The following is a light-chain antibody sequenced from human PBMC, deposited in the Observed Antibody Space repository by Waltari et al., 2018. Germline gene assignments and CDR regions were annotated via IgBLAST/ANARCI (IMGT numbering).Light chain of an antibody. CDR3: LHYHDSPHT. J-gene: IGKJ3*01. CDR2: DSS. Sequence: EIVLTQSPGTLSLSPGERATLSCRASQSVGSNFLAWYQQKPGQAPRLVILDSSNRATGIPDRFSGRGSGTDFTLTISRLEPEDFAMYYCLHYHDSPHTFGPGTTVDIK. CDR1: QSVGSNF. V-gene: IGKV3-20*01.